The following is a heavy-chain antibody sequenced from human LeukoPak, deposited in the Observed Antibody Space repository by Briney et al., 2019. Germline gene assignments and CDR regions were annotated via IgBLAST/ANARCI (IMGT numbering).Heavy chain of an antibody. CDR1: GFTFSSYA. Sequence: PGGSLRLSCAASGFTFSSYAMGWIRQSSGKGLEWIGEIHNSGTTNYNPSLNSRVTISEDTSKNQFYLNLSSVTAADTAVYYCARRYYYNLGSFPFDFWGQGTLVTVSS. J-gene: IGHJ4*02. CDR3: ARRYYYNLGSFPFDF. D-gene: IGHD3-10*01. CDR2: IHNSGTT. V-gene: IGHV4-34*01.